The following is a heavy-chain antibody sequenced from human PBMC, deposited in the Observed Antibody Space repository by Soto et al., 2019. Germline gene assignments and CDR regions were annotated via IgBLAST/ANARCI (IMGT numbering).Heavy chain of an antibody. J-gene: IGHJ4*02. V-gene: IGHV4-39*01. CDR1: GGSISSSSYY. CDR2: IYDSGST. D-gene: IGHD3-3*01. Sequence: SETLSLTCTVSGGSISSSSYYWGWIRQPPGKGLEWIGSIYDSGSTYYNSSLKSRVTISVDTSKNQFSLKLSSVTAADTAVYYCAGGHDYDFWSGYYLSWGQGTLVTVSS. CDR3: AGGHDYDFWSGYYLS.